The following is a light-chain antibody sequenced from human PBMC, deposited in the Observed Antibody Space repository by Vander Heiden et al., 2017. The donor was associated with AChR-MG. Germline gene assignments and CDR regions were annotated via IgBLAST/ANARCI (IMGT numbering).Light chain of an antibody. V-gene: IGKV1-39*01. CDR3: QQSYSTGIT. Sequence: DIQMTQSPSSLSASVGDRVTITCRASQTISKYLNWYQQNAGKAPKLRIYATSSLQSGVPSRFSGSGSGTDFTLTISSLQPEDFATYYCQQSYSTGITFGQGTRLEIK. J-gene: IGKJ5*01. CDR2: ATS. CDR1: QTISKY.